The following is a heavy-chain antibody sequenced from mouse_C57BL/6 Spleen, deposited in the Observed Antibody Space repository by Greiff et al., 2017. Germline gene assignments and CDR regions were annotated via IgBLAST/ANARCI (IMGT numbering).Heavy chain of an antibody. J-gene: IGHJ2*01. Sequence: VQLQQPGTELVKPGASVKLSFTSYWMHWVKQRPGQGLEWIGNINPSNGGTNYNEKFKSKATLTVDKSSSTASMQLSSLTSEDSAVYYCARWRVYYGSRRGYYFDYWGQGTTLTVSS. CDR3: ARWRVYYGSRRGYYFDY. D-gene: IGHD1-1*01. CDR2: INPSNGGT. V-gene: IGHV1-53*01. CDR1: TSYW.